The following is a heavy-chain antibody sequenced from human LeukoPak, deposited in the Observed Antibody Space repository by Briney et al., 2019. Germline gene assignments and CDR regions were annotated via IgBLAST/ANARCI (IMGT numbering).Heavy chain of an antibody. CDR3: AKRIRYSGSHSSYYYYGMDV. Sequence: GGSLRLSCAASGFTFSSYGMHWVRQAPGKGLEWVAVISYDGSNKYYADSVKGRFTISRDNSKNTLYLQMNSLRAEDTAVYYCAKRIRYSGSHSSYYYYGMDVWGQGTTVTVSS. CDR1: GFTFSSYG. J-gene: IGHJ6*02. D-gene: IGHD1-26*01. V-gene: IGHV3-30*18. CDR2: ISYDGSNK.